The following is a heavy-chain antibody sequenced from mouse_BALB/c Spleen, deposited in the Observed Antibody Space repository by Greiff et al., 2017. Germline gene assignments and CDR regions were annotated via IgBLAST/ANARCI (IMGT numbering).Heavy chain of an antibody. Sequence: EVQVVESGGGLVKPGGSLKLSCAASGFTFSDYYMYWVRQTPEKRLEWVATISDGGSYTYYPDSVKGRFTISRDNAKNNLYLQMSSLKSEDTAMYYCARGRGYFDVWGAGTTVTVSS. CDR3: ARGRGYFDV. V-gene: IGHV5-4*02. CDR2: ISDGGSYT. J-gene: IGHJ1*01. CDR1: GFTFSDYY.